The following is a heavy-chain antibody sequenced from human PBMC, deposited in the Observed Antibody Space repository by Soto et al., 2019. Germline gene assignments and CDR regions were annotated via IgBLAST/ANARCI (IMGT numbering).Heavy chain of an antibody. J-gene: IGHJ4*02. CDR2: IYWDDDK. Sequence: QITLKESGPTLVKPTQTLTLTCTFSGFSLSTSGVGVGWIRQPPGKALEWLALIYWDDDKRYSPSLKSRLTITKDTSKNQVVLTMTNMDPVDTATYYCAVENIAVAGGSIDYWGQGTLVTVSS. CDR1: GFSLSTSGVG. CDR3: AVENIAVAGGSIDY. D-gene: IGHD6-19*01. V-gene: IGHV2-5*02.